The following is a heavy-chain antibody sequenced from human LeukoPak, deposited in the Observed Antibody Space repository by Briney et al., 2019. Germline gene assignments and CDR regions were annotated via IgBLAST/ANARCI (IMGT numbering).Heavy chain of an antibody. CDR2: INSDGSTT. J-gene: IGHJ4*02. CDR3: ARDYNYGLDY. Sequence: GGSLRLSCAASGFTFSSYAMHWVRQAPGKGLVWISRINSDGSTTSYADSVKGRFTSSRDNAKNTLYLQMNSLTAEDTAVYYCARDYNYGLDYWGQGTLVTVSS. CDR1: GFTFSSYA. D-gene: IGHD1-1*01. V-gene: IGHV3-74*01.